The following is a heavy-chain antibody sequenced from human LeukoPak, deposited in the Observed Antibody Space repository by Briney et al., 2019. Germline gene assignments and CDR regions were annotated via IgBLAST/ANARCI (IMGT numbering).Heavy chain of an antibody. D-gene: IGHD2-15*01. V-gene: IGHV4-59*08. Sequence: PSETLSLTCTVSGGSISSYYWSWIRQPPAKGLEWIGYIYYSGSTNYNPSLKSRVTISVDTSKNQFSLKLSSVTAADTAVYYCARQVVAAPNWFDPWGQGTLVTVSS. CDR2: IYYSGST. J-gene: IGHJ5*02. CDR3: ARQVVAAPNWFDP. CDR1: GGSISSYY.